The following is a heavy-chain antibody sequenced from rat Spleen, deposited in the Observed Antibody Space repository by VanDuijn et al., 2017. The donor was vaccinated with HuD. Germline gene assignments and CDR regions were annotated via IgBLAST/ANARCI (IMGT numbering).Heavy chain of an antibody. Sequence: EVQLVESGGGLVQPGRSLKLSCAASGFTFSNYGMAWVRQAPTKGLEWVATISYDGSSTYYRDSVKGRFTISRDNAKSTLYLQMDSLRSEDTATYYCARRGSPLDYWGQGASVTVSS. CDR3: ARRGSPLDY. CDR2: ISYDGSST. CDR1: GFTFSNYG. V-gene: IGHV5-29*01. D-gene: IGHD3-1*01. J-gene: IGHJ4*01.